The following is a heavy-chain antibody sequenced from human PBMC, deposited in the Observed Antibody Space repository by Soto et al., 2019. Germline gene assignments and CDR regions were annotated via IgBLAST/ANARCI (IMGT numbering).Heavy chain of an antibody. CDR2: MNPNSGNT. Sequence: ASVKVSCKAAGYTFTSNDINWVRQATGQGLEWMGWMNPNSGNTGYAQKFQGRVTMTRNTSINTAYMELSTLRSEDTAMYYCARGQSCSRLSCRYNFDYWGQGGLVTVSS. CDR1: GYTFTSND. CDR3: ARGQSCSRLSCRYNFDY. D-gene: IGHD6-13*01. J-gene: IGHJ4*02. V-gene: IGHV1-8*01.